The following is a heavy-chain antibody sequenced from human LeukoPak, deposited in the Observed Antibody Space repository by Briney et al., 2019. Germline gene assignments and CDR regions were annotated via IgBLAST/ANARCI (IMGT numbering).Heavy chain of an antibody. J-gene: IGHJ5*02. V-gene: IGHV3-48*01. CDR3: ARMENYYGSGSYLNWFDP. CDR1: GFTFSSYS. CDR2: ISSSSSTI. D-gene: IGHD3-10*01. Sequence: GGSLRLSCAASGFTFSSYSMNWVRQAPGKGLEWVSYISSSSSTIYYADSVKGRFTISRDYDKNSLYLQMNSLRAEDTAVYYCARMENYYGSGSYLNWFDPWGQGTLVTVSS.